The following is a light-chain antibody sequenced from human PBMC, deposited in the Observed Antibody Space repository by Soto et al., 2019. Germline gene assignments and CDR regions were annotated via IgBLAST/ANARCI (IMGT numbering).Light chain of an antibody. CDR1: QTISSW. J-gene: IGKJ1*01. CDR2: AAS. V-gene: IGKV1-39*01. Sequence: DIQMTQSPSTLSSSVGDRVTITCRASQTISSWLAWYQQKPGKAPKLLIYAASSLQSGVPSRFSGSGSGTDFNLTISSLQTEDFATYYCQQSYSTPRTFGQGTKVDIK. CDR3: QQSYSTPRT.